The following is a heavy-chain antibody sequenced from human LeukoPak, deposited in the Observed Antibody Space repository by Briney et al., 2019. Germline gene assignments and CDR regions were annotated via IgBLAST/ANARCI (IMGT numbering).Heavy chain of an antibody. V-gene: IGHV4-31*03. Sequence: PSETLSLTCTVSGGSISSGGYYWSWIRQHPGKGLEWIGYIYYSGSTYYNPSLKSRVTISVDTSKNQFSLKLSSVTAADTAVYYCARGQYSSSWYEKEYYFDYWGQGTLVTVSS. CDR3: ARGQYSSSWYEKEYYFDY. CDR2: IYYSGST. J-gene: IGHJ4*02. D-gene: IGHD6-13*01. CDR1: GGSISSGGYY.